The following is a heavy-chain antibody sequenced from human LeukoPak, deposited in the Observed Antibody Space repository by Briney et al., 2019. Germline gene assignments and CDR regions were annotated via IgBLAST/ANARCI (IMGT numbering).Heavy chain of an antibody. J-gene: IGHJ2*01. CDR3: ARQSSSSIYWYFDL. V-gene: IGHV4-59*01. Sequence: PSETLSLTCTVSGGSISSYYWSWIRQPPGKGLEWIGYIYYSGSTNYNPSLKSRVTISVDTSKNQFSLKLSSVTAADTAVYCCARQSSSSIYWYFDLWGRGTLVTVSS. CDR1: GGSISSYY. D-gene: IGHD6-6*01. CDR2: IYYSGST.